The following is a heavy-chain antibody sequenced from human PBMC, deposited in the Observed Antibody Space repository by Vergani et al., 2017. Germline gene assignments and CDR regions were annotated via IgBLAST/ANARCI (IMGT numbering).Heavy chain of an antibody. CDR1: GGSISSYY. V-gene: IGHV4-59*01. CDR3: ARSSEGLGYCSGGSCPISP. Sequence: QVQLQESGPGLVKPSETLSLTCTVSGGSISSYYWSWIRQPPGKGLEWIGYIYYSGSTNYNPSLKSRVTISVDTSKNQFSLKLSSVTAAATAVYYCARSSEGLGYCSGGSCPISPWGQGTLVTVSS. CDR2: IYYSGST. J-gene: IGHJ5*02. D-gene: IGHD2-15*01.